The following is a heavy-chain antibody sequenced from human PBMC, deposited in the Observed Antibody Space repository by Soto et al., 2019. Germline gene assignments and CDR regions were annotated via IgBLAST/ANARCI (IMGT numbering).Heavy chain of an antibody. D-gene: IGHD3-22*01. CDR2: ISAYNGNT. CDR1: GYTFTSYG. J-gene: IGHJ3*02. V-gene: IGHV1-18*01. Sequence: ASVKVSCKASGYTFTSYGIGWVRQAPGQGLEWMGWISAYNGNTNYAQKLQGRVTMTTDTSTSTAYMELRSLRSDDTAVYYCARFTMIVVVIGNAFDIWGQGTMVTVSS. CDR3: ARFTMIVVVIGNAFDI.